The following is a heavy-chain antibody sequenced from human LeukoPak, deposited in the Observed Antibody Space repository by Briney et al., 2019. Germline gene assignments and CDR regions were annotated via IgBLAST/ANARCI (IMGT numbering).Heavy chain of an antibody. V-gene: IGHV3-49*04. D-gene: IGHD1-26*01. CDR3: TKGRGNYYSDY. Sequence: GRSLRLSCTASGFTFADYAMSWVRQAPGKGLEWVGFIRSKAYGGTAEYAASVKGRFTISRDDSKSIAYLQMNSLKTEDTAVYYCTKGRGNYYSDYWGQGTLVTVSS. CDR2: IRSKAYGGTA. CDR1: GFTFADYA. J-gene: IGHJ4*02.